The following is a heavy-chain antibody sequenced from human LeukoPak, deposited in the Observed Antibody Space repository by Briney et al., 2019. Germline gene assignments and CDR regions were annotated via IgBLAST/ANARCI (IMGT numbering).Heavy chain of an antibody. J-gene: IGHJ3*02. D-gene: IGHD6-13*01. V-gene: IGHV4-30-4*08. CDR1: GGSISSGDYY. CDR2: IYYSGST. Sequence: SQTLSLTCTVSGGSISSGDYYWSWIRQPPGKGLEWIGYIYYSGSTYHNPSLKSRVTISVDTSKNQSSLKLSSVSAADTAVYYCARVEYSSSWSAFDIWGQGTMLTVSS. CDR3: ARVEYSSSWSAFDI.